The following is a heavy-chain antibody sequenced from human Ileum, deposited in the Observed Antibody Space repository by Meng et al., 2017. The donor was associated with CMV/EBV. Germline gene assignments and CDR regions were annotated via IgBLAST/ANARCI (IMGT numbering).Heavy chain of an antibody. J-gene: IGHJ5*02. V-gene: IGHV1-18*01. Sequence: ASGFTFTNYYFHWVRQAPGQGLEWMGWISAYNGSTNPAQKFQGRATMTIDTSTSTAYMELRSLRSDDTAVYYCARSDTYYLEWWFDPWGQGTLVTVSS. CDR3: ARSDTYYLEWWFDP. CDR1: GFTFTNYY. CDR2: ISAYNGST. D-gene: IGHD3-3*01.